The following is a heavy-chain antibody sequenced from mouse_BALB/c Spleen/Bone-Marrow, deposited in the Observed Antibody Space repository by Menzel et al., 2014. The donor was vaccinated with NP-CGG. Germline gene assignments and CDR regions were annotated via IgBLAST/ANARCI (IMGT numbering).Heavy chain of an antibody. CDR1: GFSLTSYG. D-gene: IGHD2-4*01. CDR3: ARGGKGLRRYYAMDY. CDR2: IWAGGST. Sequence: VQLQQSGPGLVAPSQSLSIPCTVSGFSLTSYGVHWVRQPPGKGLEWLGVIWAGGSTNYNSALMSRLSINKDNSKSQVFLKMNSLQTDDTAMYYCARGGKGLRRYYAMDYWGQGTSVTVSS. J-gene: IGHJ4*01. V-gene: IGHV2-9*02.